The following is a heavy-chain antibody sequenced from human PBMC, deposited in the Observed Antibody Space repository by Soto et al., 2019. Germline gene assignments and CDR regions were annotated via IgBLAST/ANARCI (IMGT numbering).Heavy chain of an antibody. CDR3: ARGSRVRGVITQ. CDR1: DGSFIVYY. CDR2: INHSGST. J-gene: IGHJ4*02. D-gene: IGHD3-10*01. Sequence: SETLSLTCAVYDGSFIVYYWNWIRQPPGKGLEWIGEINHSGSTNYNPSLKSRVTILVDTSKNQFSLKLNSVTAADTAVYYCARGSRVRGVITQWGQGTLVTVSS. V-gene: IGHV4-34*01.